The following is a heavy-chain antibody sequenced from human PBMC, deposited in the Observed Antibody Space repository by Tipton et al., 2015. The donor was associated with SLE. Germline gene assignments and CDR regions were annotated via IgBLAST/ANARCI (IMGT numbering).Heavy chain of an antibody. CDR3: ARQEVGAAAFDY. CDR1: GGTFSNYA. V-gene: IGHV1-69*18. D-gene: IGHD1-26*01. Sequence: QLVQSGAEVKKPGSSVKVSCKASGGTFSNYAVSWVRQAPGQGPEWMGRIIPMFAKANYAQRFQGRVTITTDESTSTAYMELSSLRSEDTAVYYCARQEVGAAAFDYWGQGTLVTVSS. J-gene: IGHJ4*02. CDR2: IIPMFAKA.